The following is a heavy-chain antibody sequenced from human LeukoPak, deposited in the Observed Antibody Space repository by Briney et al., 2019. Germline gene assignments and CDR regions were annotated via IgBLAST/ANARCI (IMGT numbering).Heavy chain of an antibody. J-gene: IGHJ4*02. CDR1: GFTFSSYS. CDR2: ISGSGGST. D-gene: IGHD3-22*01. CDR3: AKRSRYDSSGYYSFDY. Sequence: PGGSLRLSCAASGFTFSSYSMNWVRQAPGKGLEWVSAISGSGGSTYYADSVKGRFTISRDNSKNTLYLQMNSLRAEDTAVYYCAKRSRYDSSGYYSFDYWGQGTLVTVSS. V-gene: IGHV3-23*01.